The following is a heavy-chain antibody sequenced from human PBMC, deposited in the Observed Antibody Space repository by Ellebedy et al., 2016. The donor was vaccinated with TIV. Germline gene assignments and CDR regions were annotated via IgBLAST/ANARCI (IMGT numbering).Heavy chain of an antibody. CDR3: VEMGPTYYFHY. J-gene: IGHJ4*02. CDR1: GFIFSGSW. D-gene: IGHD1-26*01. CDR2: LNQDGSDE. V-gene: IGHV3-7*01. Sequence: GESLKISCAASGFIFSGSWMTWVRQAPGKGLEWVANLNQDGSDEYYVDSVKGRFTISRDHAKNSLSLQMNILRAEDTAVYYCVEMGPTYYFHYWGQGTLVTVSS.